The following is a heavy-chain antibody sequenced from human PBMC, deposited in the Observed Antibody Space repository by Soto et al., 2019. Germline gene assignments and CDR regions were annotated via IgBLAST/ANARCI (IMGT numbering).Heavy chain of an antibody. CDR3: ASETYYYDSSGSPPVDY. D-gene: IGHD3-22*01. CDR2: IIPIFGTA. V-gene: IGHV1-69*13. J-gene: IGHJ4*02. CDR1: GGTFSSYA. Sequence: SVKVSCKASGGTFSSYAISWVRQAPGQGLEWMGGIIPIFGTANYAQKFQGRVTITADESTSTAYMELSSLRSEDTAVYYCASETYYYDSSGSPPVDYWGQGTLVTVSS.